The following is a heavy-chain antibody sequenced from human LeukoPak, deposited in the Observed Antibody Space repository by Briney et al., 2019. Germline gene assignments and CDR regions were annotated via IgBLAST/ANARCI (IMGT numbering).Heavy chain of an antibody. J-gene: IGHJ4*02. CDR2: IYYSGST. CDR1: GGSISSSSYY. D-gene: IGHD1-26*01. V-gene: IGHV4-39*01. Sequence: SETLSLTCTVSGGSISSSSYYWDWIRRPPGKGLEWIGSIYYSGSTYYNPSLKSRITISVDTSKNQFSLKLSSVTAADTAMYYCARFTSGSYSGYFDYWGQGTLVTVSS. CDR3: ARFTSGSYSGYFDY.